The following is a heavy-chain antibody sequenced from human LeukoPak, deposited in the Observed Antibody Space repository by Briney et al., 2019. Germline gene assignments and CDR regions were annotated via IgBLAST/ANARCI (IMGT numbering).Heavy chain of an antibody. Sequence: PGGSLRLSCAASGFTFSSYGMHWVRQAPGKGLEWVSAISGSGGSTYYADSVKGRFTISRDNSKNTLYLQMNSLRAEDTAVYYCARASGDTIFGVVIRMYYMDVWGKGTTVTVSS. CDR1: GFTFSSYG. CDR2: ISGSGGST. CDR3: ARASGDTIFGVVIRMYYMDV. J-gene: IGHJ6*03. D-gene: IGHD3-3*01. V-gene: IGHV3-23*01.